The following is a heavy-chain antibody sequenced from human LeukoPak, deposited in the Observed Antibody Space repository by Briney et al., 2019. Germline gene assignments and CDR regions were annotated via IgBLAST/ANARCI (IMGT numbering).Heavy chain of an antibody. CDR2: INPNSGVT. D-gene: IGHD3-3*01. J-gene: IGHJ3*02. Sequence: GASVKVSCKASGYTFNGYYLHWVRQAPGQGLEWMGWINPNSGVTKFAQQFQGRVTMTWDTSVSTAYMELSRLTSDDTAMYYCVRFGVVTNDAFDIWGQGTMVTISS. CDR1: GYTFNGYY. V-gene: IGHV1-2*02. CDR3: VRFGVVTNDAFDI.